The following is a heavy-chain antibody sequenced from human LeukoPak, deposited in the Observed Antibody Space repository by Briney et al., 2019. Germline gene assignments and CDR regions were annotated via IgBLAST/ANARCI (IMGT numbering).Heavy chain of an antibody. CDR1: GYSISRGCY. D-gene: IGHD2-2*01. CDR3: ARQLVVVPAAQLPFFDY. CDR2: IYHSGST. Sequence: PSETLSLTCAVSGYSISRGCYWGWIRQPPGKGLEWIGSIYHSGSTYYNPSLKSRVTISVDTSKNQFSLKLSSVTAADTAVYYCARQLVVVPAAQLPFFDYWGQGTLVTVSS. J-gene: IGHJ4*02. V-gene: IGHV4-38-2*01.